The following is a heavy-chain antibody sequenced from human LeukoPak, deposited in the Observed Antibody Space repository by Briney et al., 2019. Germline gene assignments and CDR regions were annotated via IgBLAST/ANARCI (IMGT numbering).Heavy chain of an antibody. V-gene: IGHV3-23*01. Sequence: GGSLRLPCAASGFTFSSYAMSWVRQAPGKGLEWVSDISGSGGSTYYADSVKGRFTISRDNSKNTLYLQMNSLRAEDTAVYYCAKDGAVAGYYYYGMDVWGQGTTVTVSS. CDR1: GFTFSSYA. CDR2: ISGSGGST. D-gene: IGHD6-19*01. J-gene: IGHJ6*02. CDR3: AKDGAVAGYYYYGMDV.